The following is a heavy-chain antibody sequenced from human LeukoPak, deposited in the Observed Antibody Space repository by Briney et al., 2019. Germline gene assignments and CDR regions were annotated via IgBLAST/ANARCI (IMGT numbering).Heavy chain of an antibody. V-gene: IGHV4-59*08. CDR1: GGSITSNY. J-gene: IGHJ5*02. CDR3: AGRIIMSAAGVPDTWLDP. D-gene: IGHD2-8*01. Sequence: SETLSLTCIVSGGSITSNYWSWIRQPPGKGLEWVGHISYSGGTKYNPSLQSRVTISIDTSKNQFSLNLSSVTAADTAVYYCAGRIIMSAAGVPDTWLDPWGQGILVTVSS. CDR2: ISYSGGT.